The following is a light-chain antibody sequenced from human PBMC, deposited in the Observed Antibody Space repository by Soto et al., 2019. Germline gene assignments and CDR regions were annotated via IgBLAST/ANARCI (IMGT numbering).Light chain of an antibody. J-gene: IGKJ2*01. CDR1: QSVLYSSNNKNY. CDR3: QQYYGAPPYT. CDR2: WAS. V-gene: IGKV4-1*01. Sequence: DIVMTQSPDSLAVSLGERATSNCKSSQSVLYSSNNKNYLAWYQQRPGQPPKLLIYWASTRESGVPDRFSGSGSGTDFTLTISSLQAEDVAVYYCQQYYGAPPYTFGQGTKLEIK.